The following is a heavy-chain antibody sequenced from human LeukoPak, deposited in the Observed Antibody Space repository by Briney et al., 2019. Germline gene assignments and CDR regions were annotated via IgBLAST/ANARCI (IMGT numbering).Heavy chain of an antibody. D-gene: IGHD3-3*02. CDR3: TREKLD. V-gene: IGHV3-74*01. Sequence: PGGSLRLSCAASGFTFSSYWMHWVRQAPGKGLVWVSHINSDGSTTSYADSVKGRFTISRDNAKNTLYLQMNSLRAEDTAVYYCTREKLDWGQGTLVTVSS. CDR1: GFTFSSYW. CDR2: INSDGSTT. J-gene: IGHJ4*02.